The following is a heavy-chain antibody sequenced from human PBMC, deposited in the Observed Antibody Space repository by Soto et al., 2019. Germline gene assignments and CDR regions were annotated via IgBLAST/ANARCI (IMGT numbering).Heavy chain of an antibody. V-gene: IGHV4-38-2*02. CDR3: ARDDYGDYAKPLTPFDP. J-gene: IGHJ5*02. CDR1: GYSISSGYY. Sequence: SETLSLTCAVSGYSISSGYYWGWIRQPPGKGLEWIGSIYHSGSTYYNPSLKSRVTISVDTSKNQFSLKLSSVTAADTAVYYCARDDYGDYAKPLTPFDPWGQGTLVTVSS. CDR2: IYHSGST. D-gene: IGHD4-17*01.